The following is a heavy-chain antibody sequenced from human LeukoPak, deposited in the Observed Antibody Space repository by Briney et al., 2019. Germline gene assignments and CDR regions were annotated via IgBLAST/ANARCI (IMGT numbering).Heavy chain of an antibody. CDR1: GFTFSSYA. J-gene: IGHJ3*02. CDR2: ISYDGSNK. V-gene: IGHV3-30*03. Sequence: GSLSLSCAASGFTFSSYAMHWVRQAPGKGLEWVAVISYDGSNKYYADSVKGRFTISRDNSKNTLWLQMDSLRAEDTAVYYCAREGSTVVSHPGYGLDIWGQGTMVTVSS. D-gene: IGHD4-23*01. CDR3: AREGSTVVSHPGYGLDI.